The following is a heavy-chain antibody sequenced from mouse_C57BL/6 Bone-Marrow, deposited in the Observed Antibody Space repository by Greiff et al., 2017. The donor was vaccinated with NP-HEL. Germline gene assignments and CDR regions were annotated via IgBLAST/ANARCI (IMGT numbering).Heavy chain of an antibody. D-gene: IGHD3-3*01. Sequence: EVELVESGGGLVQPGGSRKLSCAASGFTFSSFGMHWVRQAPEKGLEWVAYINSGSNTIYYADTVKGRFTISRDNPKNTLFLQMTSLRSEDTAMYYCARWRAGTGGFDYWGQGTTLTVSS. CDR2: INSGSNTI. V-gene: IGHV5-17*02. CDR3: ARWRAGTGGFDY. CDR1: GFTFSSFG. J-gene: IGHJ2*01.